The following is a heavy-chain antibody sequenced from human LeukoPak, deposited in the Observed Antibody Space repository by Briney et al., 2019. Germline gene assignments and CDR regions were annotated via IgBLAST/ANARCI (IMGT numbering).Heavy chain of an antibody. J-gene: IGHJ4*02. Sequence: PGASLRLSCAASGFTFSSFAMSWVRQAPGKGLEWVSAIGSTASRTYYADPVKGRFTISRDNSKNTLYLQMNSLRAEDTAVYSCAKRGGYCSSGTCYGGFDYWGQGTLVTVSS. CDR3: AKRGGYCSSGTCYGGFDY. CDR2: IGSTASRT. V-gene: IGHV3-23*01. CDR1: GFTFSSFA. D-gene: IGHD2-15*01.